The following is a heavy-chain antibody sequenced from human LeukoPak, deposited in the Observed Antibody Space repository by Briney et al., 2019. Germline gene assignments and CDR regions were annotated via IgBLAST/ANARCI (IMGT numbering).Heavy chain of an antibody. Sequence: SETLSLTCSVSGGSISLSYYYWGWIRQPPGKALEWIGSVYYRGTTSYNPSLKSRVTISVDMSKNHFSLRLCSVTAADTAMYYCARGTLYSGWSYYFDYWGQGSQVTVSS. CDR3: ARGTLYSGWSYYFDY. D-gene: IGHD6-19*01. V-gene: IGHV4-39*07. J-gene: IGHJ4*02. CDR1: GGSISLSYYY. CDR2: VYYRGTT.